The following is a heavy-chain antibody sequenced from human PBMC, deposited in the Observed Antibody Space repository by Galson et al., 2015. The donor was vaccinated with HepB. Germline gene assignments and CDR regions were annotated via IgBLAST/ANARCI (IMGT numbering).Heavy chain of an antibody. D-gene: IGHD3-10*01. J-gene: IGHJ4*02. V-gene: IGHV1-69*13. CDR3: ARDGSGNWGDY. Sequence: SVKASCKASGGTFSSYAISWVRQAPGQGLEWMGGIIPIFGTANYAQKFQGRVTITADESTSTAYMELRSLRSDDTAVYFCARDGSGNWGDYWGQGTLVTVSS. CDR1: GGTFSSYA. CDR2: IIPIFGTA.